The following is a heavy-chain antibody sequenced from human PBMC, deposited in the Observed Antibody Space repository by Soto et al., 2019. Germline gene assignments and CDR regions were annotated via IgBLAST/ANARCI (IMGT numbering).Heavy chain of an antibody. V-gene: IGHV1-18*01. CDR2: ISAYNGNT. CDR3: ARINSGGYYYVEGYFDY. Sequence: ASVKVSCKASGYTFTSYGISWVRQAPGQGLEWMGWISAYNGNTNYAQKLQGRVTMTTDTSTSTAYMELRSLRSDDTAVYYCARINSGGYYYVEGYFDYWGQGTLVTVSS. D-gene: IGHD3-22*01. J-gene: IGHJ4*02. CDR1: GYTFTSYG.